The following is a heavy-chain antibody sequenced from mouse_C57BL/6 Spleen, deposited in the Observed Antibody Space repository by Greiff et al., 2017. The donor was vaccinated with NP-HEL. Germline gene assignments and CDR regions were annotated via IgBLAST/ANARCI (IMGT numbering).Heavy chain of an antibody. V-gene: IGHV1-85*01. CDR1: GYTFTSYD. J-gene: IGHJ2*01. CDR3: ARRSDYDSYYFDY. D-gene: IGHD2-4*01. CDR2: IYPRDGST. Sequence: VKLQESGPELVKPGASVKLSCKASGYTFTSYDINWVKQRPGQGLEWIGWIYPRDGSTKYNEKFKGKATLTVDTSSSTAYMELHSLTSEDSAVYFCARRSDYDSYYFDYWGQGTTLTVSS.